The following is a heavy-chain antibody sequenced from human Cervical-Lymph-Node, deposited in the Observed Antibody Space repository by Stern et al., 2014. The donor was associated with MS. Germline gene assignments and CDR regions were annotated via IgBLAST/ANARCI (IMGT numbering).Heavy chain of an antibody. CDR3: VKRGITEVRGVRLGDY. CDR2: IAYEGSDT. D-gene: IGHD3-10*01. J-gene: IGHJ4*02. V-gene: IGHV3-30*18. CDR1: GFTFSSYG. Sequence: VQLVESGGGVVQSGRSLRLTCKVSGFTFSSYGMHWVRQGPGKGLEGVSVIAYEGSDTYYAESVKGRFTIPRDNSKNTLYLEMRSLRPEDTAVYYCVKRGITEVRGVRLGDYWGPGTLVIVSS.